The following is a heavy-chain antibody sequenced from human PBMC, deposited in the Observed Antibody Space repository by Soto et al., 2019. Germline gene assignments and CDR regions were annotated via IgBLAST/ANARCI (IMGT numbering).Heavy chain of an antibody. CDR3: ARQLYSGDSSGSFGY. Sequence: QLQLQESGPGLVKPSETLSLTCTVSDDSIGRSNYFWGGIRQPPGKGLGWIGDIFYSGNTHYNPSLKSRVTISLDTSNHHVSLRVSSVTAADTAVYYCARQLYSGDSSGSFGYWGPGALVIVSS. CDR2: IFYSGNT. V-gene: IGHV4-39*01. CDR1: DDSIGRSNYF. J-gene: IGHJ4*02. D-gene: IGHD6-19*01.